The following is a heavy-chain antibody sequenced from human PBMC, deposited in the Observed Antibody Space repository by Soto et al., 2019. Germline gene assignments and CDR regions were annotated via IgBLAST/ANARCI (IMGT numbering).Heavy chain of an antibody. CDR2: IIPILGIA. Sequence: QVQLVQSGAEVKKPGSSVKVSCKASGGTFSSYTISWVRQAPGQGLEGMGRIIPILGIANYAQKFQGRVTITADKSPSTAYMELSSLRSEDTAVYYCARVRYGSGSSFSPYYYYCYGMDVRGQGTTVTVSS. CDR3: ARVRYGSGSSFSPYYYYCYGMDV. J-gene: IGHJ6*02. CDR1: GGTFSSYT. D-gene: IGHD3-10*01. V-gene: IGHV1-69*02.